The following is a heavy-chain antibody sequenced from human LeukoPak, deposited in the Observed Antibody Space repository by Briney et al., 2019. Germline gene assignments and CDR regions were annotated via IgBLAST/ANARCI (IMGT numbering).Heavy chain of an antibody. J-gene: IGHJ3*02. CDR2: IYYSGAT. CDR1: GGSINSGGYS. CDR3: ARAGTVLRYFDWLLSRWRGAFDI. V-gene: IGHV4-30-4*07. D-gene: IGHD3-9*01. Sequence: SETLSLTCAVSGGSINSGGYSWSWIRQPPGKGLEWIGYIYYSGATYYNPSLKTRLTISIDTSKNQFSLKLSSVTAADTAVYYCARAGTVLRYFDWLLSRWRGAFDIWGQGTMVTVSS.